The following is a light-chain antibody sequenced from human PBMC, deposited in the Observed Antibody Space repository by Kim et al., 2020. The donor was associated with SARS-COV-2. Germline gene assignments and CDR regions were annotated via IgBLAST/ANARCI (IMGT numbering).Light chain of an antibody. CDR3: QVWDSSSDVV. V-gene: IGLV3-21*04. J-gene: IGLJ3*02. CDR1: NIGTKS. CDR2: YDN. Sequence: SYELTQPPSVSVAPGKTATITCGGYNIGTKSVHWYQQKPGQAPILVISYDNDRPSGIPERFSGSNSGNTATLTISRVEAGDEADFFCQVWDSSSDVVFGGGTKLTVL.